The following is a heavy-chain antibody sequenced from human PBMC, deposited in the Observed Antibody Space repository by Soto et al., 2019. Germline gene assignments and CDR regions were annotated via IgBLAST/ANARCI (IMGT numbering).Heavy chain of an antibody. J-gene: IGHJ4*02. CDR3: AKGVVREPAYFDD. CDR1: VFTFIAFA. CDR2: ISYDGRNE. Sequence: GGSLRLSCAFSVFTFIAFAMYWVRQAPGKGLEWVALISYDGRNEDYAESVRGRFTISRDNSKNTLYLDMNSLSAEDSAVYFCAKGVVREPAYFDDWGQGTLVTVSS. V-gene: IGHV3-30*18. D-gene: IGHD3-10*01.